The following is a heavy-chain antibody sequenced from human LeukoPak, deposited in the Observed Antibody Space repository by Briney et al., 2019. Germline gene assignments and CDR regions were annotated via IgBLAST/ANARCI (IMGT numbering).Heavy chain of an antibody. Sequence: GESLKISCKGSGYSFTSYWIGWVRQMPGKGLEWMGIIYPGDSDTRYSPSFQGQVTISADKSISTAYLQWSSLKASDTAMYYCARLYGSGYYYYYYYMDVWGKGTTVTISS. V-gene: IGHV5-51*01. CDR2: IYPGDSDT. D-gene: IGHD3-10*01. CDR1: GYSFTSYW. J-gene: IGHJ6*03. CDR3: ARLYGSGYYYYYYYMDV.